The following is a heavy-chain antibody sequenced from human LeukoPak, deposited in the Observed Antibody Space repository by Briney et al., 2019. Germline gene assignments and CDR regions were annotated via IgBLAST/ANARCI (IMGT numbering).Heavy chain of an antibody. Sequence: GSSVKVSCKASGGTFSSYAISWVRQAPGQGLEWMGGIIPIFGTANYAQKFQGRVTITTDESTSTAYMKLSSLRSEDTAVYYCASQRGYCTNGVCFGPFDPWGQGTLVTVSS. CDR2: IIPIFGTA. CDR3: ASQRGYCTNGVCFGPFDP. D-gene: IGHD2-8*01. J-gene: IGHJ5*02. V-gene: IGHV1-69*05. CDR1: GGTFSSYA.